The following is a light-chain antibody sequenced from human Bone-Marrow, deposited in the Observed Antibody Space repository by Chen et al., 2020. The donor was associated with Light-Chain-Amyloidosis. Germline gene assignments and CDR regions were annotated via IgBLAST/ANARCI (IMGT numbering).Light chain of an antibody. CDR3: QSADGSGTYDVI. J-gene: IGLJ2*01. CDR2: RDT. V-gene: IGLV3-25*03. CDR1: DLPTKY. Sequence: SYELTQPPSVSVSPGQTARITCSGDDLPTKYAYWYQQKPGQAPVLVIHRDTERPSGISERFCGSSSGTTATLTISGVQAEDEADYHCQSADGSGTYDVIFGGGTKLTVL.